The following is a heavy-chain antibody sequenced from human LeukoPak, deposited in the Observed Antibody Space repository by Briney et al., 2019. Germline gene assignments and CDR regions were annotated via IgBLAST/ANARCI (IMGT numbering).Heavy chain of an antibody. V-gene: IGHV1-2*02. CDR1: GYTFTGYY. Sequence: ASVKVSCKASGYTFTGYYMHWVRQAPGQGLEWMGWINPNSGGTNYAQKFQGRVTMTRDTSISTAYMELSRLRSDDTAVYYCARVSPYGSYYDYWGQGTLVTVSS. D-gene: IGHD3-10*01. CDR3: ARVSPYGSYYDY. J-gene: IGHJ4*02. CDR2: INPNSGGT.